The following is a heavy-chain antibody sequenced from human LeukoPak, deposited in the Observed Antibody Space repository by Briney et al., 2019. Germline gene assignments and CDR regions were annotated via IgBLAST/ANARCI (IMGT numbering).Heavy chain of an antibody. J-gene: IGHJ4*02. Sequence: GGSLRLSCAASGFTFSSYAVHWVRQAPGKGLEWVAVISYDGSEKYYADSVKGRFTISRDNSKNTLFLQMSSLRAEDTAVYYCARGFSGYYYPFDYWGQGTLVTVSS. CDR2: ISYDGSEK. CDR3: ARGFSGYYYPFDY. V-gene: IGHV3-30*04. CDR1: GFTFSSYA. D-gene: IGHD3-22*01.